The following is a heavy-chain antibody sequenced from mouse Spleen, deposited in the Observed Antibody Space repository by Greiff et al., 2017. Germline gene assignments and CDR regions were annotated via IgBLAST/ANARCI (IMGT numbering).Heavy chain of an antibody. V-gene: IGHV5-16*01. J-gene: IGHJ2*01. CDR3: ARDRTEYFDY. CDR2: INYDGSST. CDR1: GFTFSDYY. D-gene: IGHD4-1*01. Sequence: EVMLVESEGGLVQPGSSMKLSCTASGFTFSDYYMAWVRQVPEKGLEWVANINYDGSSTYYLDSLKSRFIISRDNAKNILYLQMSSLKSEDTATYYCARDRTEYFDYWGQGTTLTVSS.